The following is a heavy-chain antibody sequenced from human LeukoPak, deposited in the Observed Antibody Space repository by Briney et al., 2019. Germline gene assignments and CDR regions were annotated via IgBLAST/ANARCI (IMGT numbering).Heavy chain of an antibody. D-gene: IGHD6-13*01. J-gene: IGHJ3*02. V-gene: IGHV3-30*18. Sequence: GGSLRLSCAASGFTFSSYGMHWVRQAPGKGLEWVAVISYDGSNKYYADSVKGRFTISRDNSKNTLYLQMNSLRAEDTAVYYCAKDRQPEAYDAFDIWGQGTMVTVSS. CDR1: GFTFSSYG. CDR2: ISYDGSNK. CDR3: AKDRQPEAYDAFDI.